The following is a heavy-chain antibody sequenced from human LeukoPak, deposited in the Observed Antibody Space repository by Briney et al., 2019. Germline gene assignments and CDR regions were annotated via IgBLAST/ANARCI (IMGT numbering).Heavy chain of an antibody. Sequence: ASVKVSCKASGYIFTSYGISWVRQAPGQGLEWMGWISAYNGNTNYAQKLQGRVTMTTDTSTSTAYMELRSLRSDDTAVYYCARADYSNYVVDYWGQGTLVTVSS. J-gene: IGHJ4*02. CDR3: ARADYSNYVVDY. CDR2: ISAYNGNT. V-gene: IGHV1-18*01. CDR1: GYIFTSYG. D-gene: IGHD4-11*01.